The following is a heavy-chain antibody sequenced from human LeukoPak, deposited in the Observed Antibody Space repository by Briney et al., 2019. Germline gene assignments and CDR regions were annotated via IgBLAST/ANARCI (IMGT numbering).Heavy chain of an antibody. CDR2: INHSGST. CDR1: GGSFSGYY. J-gene: IGHJ4*02. CDR3: ARAKVAGPFAY. D-gene: IGHD6-19*01. V-gene: IGHV4-34*01. Sequence: SSETLSLTCAVYGGSFSGYYWSWIRQPQGKGLEWIGEINHSGSTNYNPSLKSRVTISVDTSKNQFSLNLSSVTVADTAVYYCARAKVAGPFAYWGQGTLVTVSS.